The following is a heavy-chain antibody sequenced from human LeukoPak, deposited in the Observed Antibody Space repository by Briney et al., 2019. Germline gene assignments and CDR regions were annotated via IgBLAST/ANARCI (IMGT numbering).Heavy chain of an antibody. Sequence: GGSLRLSCAASRISDYMIWVRQAPGTGLEWVSVIYTGDNTYYANSVKGRFTISRDNSQRMLYPQMNSLRAEDTSVYYCASSTSTPGGFDLGRQGTLVSVSS. J-gene: IGHJ4*02. V-gene: IGHV3-66*01. D-gene: IGHD2-2*01. CDR3: ASSTSTPGGFDL. CDR1: RISDY. CDR2: IYTGDNT.